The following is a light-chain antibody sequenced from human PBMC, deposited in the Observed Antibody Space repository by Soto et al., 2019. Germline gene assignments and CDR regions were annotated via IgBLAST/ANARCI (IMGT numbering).Light chain of an antibody. Sequence: QSALTQPRSASGSPGQSVTISCTGTKSDIGVYDFVSWYQHHPGKAPRLIIYEVVQRPLGVPDRFSGSKSGNTASLTVSGLHAADEADYFCKSYAGSNTYVFGSGTKVTVL. CDR3: KSYAGSNTYV. J-gene: IGLJ1*01. V-gene: IGLV2-8*01. CDR2: EVV. CDR1: KSDIGVYDF.